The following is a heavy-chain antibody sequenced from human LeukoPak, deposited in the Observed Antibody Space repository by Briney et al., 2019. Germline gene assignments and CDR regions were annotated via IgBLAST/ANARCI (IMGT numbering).Heavy chain of an antibody. CDR2: IYSGGST. V-gene: IGHV3-53*01. J-gene: IGHJ3*02. Sequence: PGGSLTLSCAASGFTVSSNYMSWVSQAPGKGLEWVSVIYSGGSTYYAESVKGRFTIPRDNSKNTLYLQMNSLRAEDAAVYYCSRDWRRVFDAFDIWGQGRMGSVSS. CDR3: SRDWRRVFDAFDI. D-gene: IGHD6-13*01. CDR1: GFTVSSNY.